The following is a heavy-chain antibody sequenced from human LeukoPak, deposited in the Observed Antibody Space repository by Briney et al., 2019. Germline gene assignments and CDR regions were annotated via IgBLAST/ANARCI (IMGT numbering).Heavy chain of an antibody. CDR1: GFTFSSYA. Sequence: QPGRSLRLSCAASGFTFSSYAMHWVRQAPGKGLEWVAVISYDGSNKYYADSVKGRFTISRDNSKNTLYLQMNSLRAEDTALYHCARNNGMDVWGQGTTVIVSS. CDR2: ISYDGSNK. CDR3: ARNNGMDV. V-gene: IGHV3-30-3*01. J-gene: IGHJ6*02.